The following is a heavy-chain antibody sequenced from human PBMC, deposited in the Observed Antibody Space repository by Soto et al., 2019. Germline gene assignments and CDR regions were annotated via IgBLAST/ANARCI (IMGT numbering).Heavy chain of an antibody. Sequence: QVQLVKSGGGVVQPGRSLRLSCAAPGFTFSSYGMHWVRQAPGKGLEGVAVIWYDGSNKYYADSVKGRFTIYRDISKNTMYLQMNSLRAEDKAVYYCAREVKALAGIGYDFDIWDQGTMVTVSS. CDR2: IWYDGSNK. D-gene: IGHD6-19*01. CDR1: GFTFSSYG. J-gene: IGHJ3*02. CDR3: AREVKALAGIGYDFDI. V-gene: IGHV3-33*01.